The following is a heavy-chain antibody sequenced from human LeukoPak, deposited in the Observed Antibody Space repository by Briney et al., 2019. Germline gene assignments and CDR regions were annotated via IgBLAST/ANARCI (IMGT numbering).Heavy chain of an antibody. CDR1: GYTFTNYD. Sequence: ASVKVSCKTSGYTFTNYDINWVRQATGQGLEWMGWMKPNSGDTNYAQKFQGRVTMTRDTSISTAYMELSRLRSDDTAVYYCARANYDSSGYFPDYWGQGTLVTVSS. V-gene: IGHV1-2*02. J-gene: IGHJ4*02. CDR3: ARANYDSSGYFPDY. D-gene: IGHD3-22*01. CDR2: MKPNSGDT.